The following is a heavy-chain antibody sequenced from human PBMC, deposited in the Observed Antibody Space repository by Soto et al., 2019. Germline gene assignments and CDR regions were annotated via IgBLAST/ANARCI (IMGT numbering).Heavy chain of an antibody. Sequence: GGSLRLSCAASGFTFSDYYMSWIRQAPGKGLEWVSYISSSSSYTNYADSVKGRFTISRDNAKNSLYLQMNSLRAEDTAVYYCARDLDSSSWYGFDPWGQGTLVTVSS. CDR1: GFTFSDYY. CDR2: ISSSSSYT. D-gene: IGHD6-13*01. V-gene: IGHV3-11*06. J-gene: IGHJ5*02. CDR3: ARDLDSSSWYGFDP.